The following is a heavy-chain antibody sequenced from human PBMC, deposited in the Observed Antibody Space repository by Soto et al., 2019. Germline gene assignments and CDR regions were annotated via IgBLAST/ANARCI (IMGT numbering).Heavy chain of an antibody. CDR3: AHRGYGDYPRDNWFDP. J-gene: IGHJ5*02. CDR1: GFSLSSGGVG. Sequence: QITLKESGPTLVKPTQTLTLTCTFSGFSLSSGGVGVGWIRQPQGKALEWLALIYWNNDIRYSPSLKSRLTITKDTSKNQVVLTMTNMDPVDTATYYCAHRGYGDYPRDNWFDPWGQGTLVTVSS. V-gene: IGHV2-5*01. D-gene: IGHD4-17*01. CDR2: IYWNNDI.